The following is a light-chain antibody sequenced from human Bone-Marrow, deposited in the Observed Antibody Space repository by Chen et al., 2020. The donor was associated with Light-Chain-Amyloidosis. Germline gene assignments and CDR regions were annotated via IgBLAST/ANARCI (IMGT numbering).Light chain of an antibody. J-gene: IGLJ3*02. CDR3: QVWDRSSDRPV. CDR2: DDS. Sequence: SYVLTQPSSVSVAPGQTATIACGGNNIGSTSVHWYQQTPGQAPLLVVYDDSARPSGIPERLSGSNSGNTATLTISRVEAGDEADYCCQVWDRSSDRPVFGGGTKLTVL. V-gene: IGLV3-21*02. CDR1: NIGSTS.